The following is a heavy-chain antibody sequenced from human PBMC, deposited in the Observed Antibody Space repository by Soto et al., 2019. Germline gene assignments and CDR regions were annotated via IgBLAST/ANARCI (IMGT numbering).Heavy chain of an antibody. D-gene: IGHD3-22*01. Sequence: SETLSLTCAVYGGSFSGYYWSWIRQPPGKGLEWIGEINHSGSTNYNPSLKSRVTISVDTSKNQFSLKLSSVTAADTAVYYCARGDPVYYDSRYNWFAPWGQGTLVTV. CDR3: ARGDPVYYDSRYNWFAP. J-gene: IGHJ5*02. CDR1: GGSFSGYY. V-gene: IGHV4-34*01. CDR2: INHSGST.